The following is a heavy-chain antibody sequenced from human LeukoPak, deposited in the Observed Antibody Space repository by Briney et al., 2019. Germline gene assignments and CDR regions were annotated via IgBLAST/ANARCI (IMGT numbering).Heavy chain of an antibody. CDR2: INSDGSST. V-gene: IGHV3-74*01. CDR3: ARERPRGITIFGVVHFPHNYGMDV. D-gene: IGHD3-3*01. CDR1: GFTFGDYA. Sequence: GGSLRLSCTASGFTFGDYAMSWVRQAPGKGLVWVSRINSDGSSTSYADSVKGRFTISRDDAKNTLYLQMNSLRAEDTAVYYCARERPRGITIFGVVHFPHNYGMDVWGQGTTVTVSS. J-gene: IGHJ6*02.